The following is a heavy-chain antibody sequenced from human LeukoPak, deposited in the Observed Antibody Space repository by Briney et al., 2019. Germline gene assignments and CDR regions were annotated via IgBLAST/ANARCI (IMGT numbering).Heavy chain of an antibody. D-gene: IGHD6-19*01. V-gene: IGHV3-21*01. CDR3: ARRESSGRFDY. Sequence: PGGSLRLSCAASGFTFSSYSMNWVRQAPGKGLEWVSSTSSSSYDINYTDSMKGRFTISRDNAKNSLYLQMNSLRVEDTAVYYCARRESSGRFDYWGQGTLVTVSS. CDR2: TSSSSYDI. J-gene: IGHJ4*02. CDR1: GFTFSSYS.